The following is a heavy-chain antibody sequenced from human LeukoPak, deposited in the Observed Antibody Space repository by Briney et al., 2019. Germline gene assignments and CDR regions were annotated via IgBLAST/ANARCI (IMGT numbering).Heavy chain of an antibody. CDR3: ARRDYYGSGTYQYYMDV. D-gene: IGHD3-10*01. J-gene: IGHJ6*03. CDR1: GYTFTGYY. V-gene: IGHV1-2*02. CDR2: INPNSGGT. Sequence: ASVKVSCKASGYTFTGYYMHWVRQAPGQGLEWMGWINPNSGGTNSAQRFQGRVTMTRDTSISTAYMELNRLRSDDTAVYYCARRDYYGSGTYQYYMDVWGKGTTVTISS.